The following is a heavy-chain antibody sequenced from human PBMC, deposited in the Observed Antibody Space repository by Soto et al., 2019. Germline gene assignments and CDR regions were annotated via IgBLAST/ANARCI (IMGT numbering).Heavy chain of an antibody. J-gene: IGHJ4*02. CDR3: AKDRFGTAYYFDY. Sequence: QVQLVEPGGGVVQPGRSLRLSCAASGFTFSSYGMHWVRQAPGKGLEWVAVISYDGSNKYYADSVKGRFTISRDNSKNTLYLQMNSLRAEDTAVYYCAKDRFGTAYYFDYWGQGTLVTVSS. V-gene: IGHV3-30*18. D-gene: IGHD3-16*01. CDR2: ISYDGSNK. CDR1: GFTFSSYG.